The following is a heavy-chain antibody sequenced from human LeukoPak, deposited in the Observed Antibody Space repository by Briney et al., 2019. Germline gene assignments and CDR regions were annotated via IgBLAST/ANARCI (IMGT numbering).Heavy chain of an antibody. CDR3: ARDAPQVPAAGVLAS. D-gene: IGHD6-13*01. CDR1: GFTVSDNY. CDR2: MYSRGDT. V-gene: IGHV3-53*01. J-gene: IGHJ5*02. Sequence: GGSLRLSCAASGFTVSDNYMSWVRQAPGKGLEWVSVMYSRGDTYYADSVKGRLTFSRDISKNTLYLQMNGLRTEDTAMYYCARDAPQVPAAGVLASWGQGTLVTVSS.